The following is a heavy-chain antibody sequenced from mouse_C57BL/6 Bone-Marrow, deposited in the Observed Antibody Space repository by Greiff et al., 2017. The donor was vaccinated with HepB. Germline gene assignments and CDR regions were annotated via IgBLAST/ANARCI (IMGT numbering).Heavy chain of an antibody. J-gene: IGHJ4*01. Sequence: VQLKESGGGLVQPKGSLKLSCAASGFSFNTYAMNWVRQAPGKGLEWVARIRSKSNNYATYYADSVKDRFTISRDDSESMLYLQMNNLKTEDTAMYYWVRHGGTTVVGKYYAMDYWGQGTSVTVSS. CDR3: VRHGGTTVVGKYYAMDY. D-gene: IGHD1-1*01. V-gene: IGHV10-1*01. CDR1: GFSFNTYA. CDR2: IRSKSNNYAT.